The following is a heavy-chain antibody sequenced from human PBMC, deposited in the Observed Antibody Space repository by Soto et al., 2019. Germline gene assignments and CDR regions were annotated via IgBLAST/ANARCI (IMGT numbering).Heavy chain of an antibody. CDR1: GYTFTSYA. CDR3: AREGGNFWSGYYLVYYYYYMDV. J-gene: IGHJ6*03. V-gene: IGHV1-3*01. CDR2: INAGNGNT. D-gene: IGHD3-3*01. Sequence: GASVKVSCKASGYTFTSYAMHWVRQAPGQRLEWMGWINAGNGNTKYSQKFQGRVTITRDTSASTAYMELSSLRSEDTAVYYCAREGGNFWSGYYLVYYYYYMDVWGKGTTVNVAS.